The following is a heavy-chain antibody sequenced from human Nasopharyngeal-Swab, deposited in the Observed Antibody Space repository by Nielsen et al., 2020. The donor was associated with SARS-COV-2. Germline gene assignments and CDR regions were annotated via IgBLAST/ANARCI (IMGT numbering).Heavy chain of an antibody. V-gene: IGHV4-59*01. J-gene: IGHJ4*02. D-gene: IGHD2-8*01. CDR3: ASGGLLYPRFFDY. CDR1: GGSISTYY. CDR2: VFYTGST. Sequence: GSLRLSCTVSGGSISTYYWTWIRQSPGKGLEWIGYVFYTGSTFYNPSLKSRVAISVDTSNNQFSLKLTSVTAADTAVYFCASGGLLYPRFFDYWGQGTLTTVSS.